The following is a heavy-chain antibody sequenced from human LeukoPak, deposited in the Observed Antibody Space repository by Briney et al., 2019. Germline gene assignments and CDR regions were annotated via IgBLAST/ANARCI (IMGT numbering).Heavy chain of an antibody. J-gene: IGHJ3*02. Sequence: GGPLRLSCAASGFPLNNYAMSWVRQAPGKGLEWVSAISGSGGSTYYADSVKGRFTISRDNSKNTLYLQMNSLRAEDTAVYYCAKAFWSGSPHAFDIWGQGTMVTVSS. D-gene: IGHD3-3*01. CDR3: AKAFWSGSPHAFDI. V-gene: IGHV3-23*01. CDR1: GFPLNNYA. CDR2: ISGSGGST.